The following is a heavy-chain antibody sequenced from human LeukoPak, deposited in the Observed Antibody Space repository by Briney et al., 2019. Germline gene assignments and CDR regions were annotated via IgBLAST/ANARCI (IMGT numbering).Heavy chain of an antibody. V-gene: IGHV4-59*08. CDR3: ARLVYTSSWYYFDY. CDR1: GGSISSYY. D-gene: IGHD6-13*01. CDR2: IYYSGST. Sequence: SETLSLTCTVSGGSISSYYWSWIRQPPGKGLEWIGDIYYSGSTNYNPSLKSRVTISVDTSINQFSLKLSSVTAADTAVYYCARLVYTSSWYYFDYWGQGALVTVSS. J-gene: IGHJ4*02.